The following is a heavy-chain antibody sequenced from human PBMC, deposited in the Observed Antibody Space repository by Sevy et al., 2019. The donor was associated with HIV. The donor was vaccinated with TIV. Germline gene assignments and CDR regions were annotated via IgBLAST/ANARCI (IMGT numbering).Heavy chain of an antibody. D-gene: IGHD4-17*01. J-gene: IGHJ6*02. Sequence: GGSLRLSCAASGFTFSDYYMSWIRQAPGKGLEWVSYISGSDNTIYYADSVKGRFTISRENAKNSLYLQMNSLRAEDTAVYYCARDHVKDGDLGDYYYYAMDVWGQGTTVTVSS. CDR1: GFTFSDYY. CDR3: ARDHVKDGDLGDYYYYAMDV. V-gene: IGHV3-11*01. CDR2: ISGSDNTI.